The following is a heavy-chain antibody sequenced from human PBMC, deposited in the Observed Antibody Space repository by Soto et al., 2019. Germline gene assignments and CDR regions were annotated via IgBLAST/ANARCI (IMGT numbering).Heavy chain of an antibody. J-gene: IGHJ5*02. D-gene: IGHD3-22*01. CDR2: IYYSGST. CDR3: ATLTMIAVGGTSGWFVP. Sequence: PSETLSLTCTVSGGSISSGGYYWSWIRQHPGKGLEWIGYIYYSGSTYDNPSLKSRVTISVNTTKNQFPLKLSSVTAADTAVYYCATLTMIAVGGTSGWFVPGGQGNLVTVSS. V-gene: IGHV4-31*03. CDR1: GGSISSGGYY.